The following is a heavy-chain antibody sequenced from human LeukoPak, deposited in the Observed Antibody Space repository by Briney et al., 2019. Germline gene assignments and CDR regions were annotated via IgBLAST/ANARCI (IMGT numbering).Heavy chain of an antibody. CDR2: IYYSGRT. J-gene: IGHJ4*02. Sequence: SQTLSLTCSVSGGSISSGDYYWSWIRQPPGEGLEWVGYIYYSGRTYYSPSLMSRVTISIDTSKNQFSLKLSSVTDADTAVYYCARGRFYGPADYWGQGTLLTVSS. V-gene: IGHV4-30-4*01. CDR3: ARGRFYGPADY. CDR1: GGSISSGDYY. D-gene: IGHD2/OR15-2a*01.